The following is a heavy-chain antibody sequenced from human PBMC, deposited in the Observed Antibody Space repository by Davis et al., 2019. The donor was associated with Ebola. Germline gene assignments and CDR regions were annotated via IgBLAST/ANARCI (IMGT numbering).Heavy chain of an antibody. Sequence: SETLSLTCAVPGGSISSSNWRSWVRQPPGKGLEWIGEIYHSGSTYYNPSLESRVTISLDTSKNQFSLKLSSVTAADTAVYYCARGRYSYGYFDYWGQGTLVTVSP. CDR2: IYHSGST. CDR1: GGSISSSNW. J-gene: IGHJ4*02. D-gene: IGHD5-18*01. V-gene: IGHV4-4*02. CDR3: ARGRYSYGYFDY.